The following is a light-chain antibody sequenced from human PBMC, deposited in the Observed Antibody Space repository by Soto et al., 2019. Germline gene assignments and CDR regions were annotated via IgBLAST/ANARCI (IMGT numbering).Light chain of an antibody. V-gene: IGKV3-11*01. Sequence: EIVLTQSPATLSLSPGERATLSCRASQSVSSHLAWYQQKPGQAPRLLIYDASNRATGIPARFSGSGSGTDFTLTISTLEPEDFAVYYCQQRSNWPTFGPGTKVEIK. CDR1: QSVSSH. CDR3: QQRSNWPT. J-gene: IGKJ1*01. CDR2: DAS.